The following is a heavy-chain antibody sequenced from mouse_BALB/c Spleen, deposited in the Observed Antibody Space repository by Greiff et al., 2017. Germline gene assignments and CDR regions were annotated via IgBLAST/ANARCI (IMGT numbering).Heavy chain of an antibody. Sequence: VQLVESGPELVKPGASVKISCKASGYAFSSSWMNWVKQRPGQGLEWIGRIYPGDGDTNYNGKFKGKATLTADKSSSTAYMQLSSLTSVDSAVYFCARSGGYYVGWFAYWGQGTLVTVSA. CDR2: IYPGDGDT. D-gene: IGHD2-3*01. V-gene: IGHV1-82*01. J-gene: IGHJ3*01. CDR3: ARSGGYYVGWFAY. CDR1: GYAFSSSW.